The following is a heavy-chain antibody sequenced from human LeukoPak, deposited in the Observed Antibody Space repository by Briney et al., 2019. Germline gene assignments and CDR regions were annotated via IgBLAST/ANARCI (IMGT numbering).Heavy chain of an antibody. V-gene: IGHV3-7*01. J-gene: IGHJ4*02. CDR1: GFTFSRHW. D-gene: IGHD6-19*01. CDR3: ARTVPGYPDDYFDY. CDR2: MNQDGSAI. Sequence: GGSLRLSCAASGFTFSRHWMSWVRQAPGKGLERVAHMNQDGSAIYSVDSVKGRFTISRDNDKNSLYLQMNGLTVADTAVCYCARTVPGYPDDYFDYWGQGTLVTVSS.